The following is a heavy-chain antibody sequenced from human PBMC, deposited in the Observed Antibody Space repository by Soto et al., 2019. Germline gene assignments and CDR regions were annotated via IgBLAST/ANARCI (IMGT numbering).Heavy chain of an antibody. CDR2: MNPNSGNT. J-gene: IGHJ4*02. V-gene: IGHV1-8*01. Sequence: ASVKVSCQASGYTFTSYDINWVRQATGQGLEWMGWMNPNSGNTGYAQNFQGRVTMTRNASVSTAYMELSSLRSEDTAVYYWGKMLDFFNYGGQEPLVTVSS. CDR1: GYTFTSYD. D-gene: IGHD3-3*01. CDR3: GKMLDFFNY.